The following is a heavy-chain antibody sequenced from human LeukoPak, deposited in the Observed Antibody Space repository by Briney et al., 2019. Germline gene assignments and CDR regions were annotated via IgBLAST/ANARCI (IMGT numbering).Heavy chain of an antibody. V-gene: IGHV3-9*01. CDR3: AKDINQWELLPRGNYYYYYGMDV. CDR2: ISWNSGNI. D-gene: IGHD1-26*01. Sequence: GGSLRLSCAASGFTFSSHWMHWVRQAPGKGLEWVSGISWNSGNIGYADSVKGRFTISRDNAKNSLYLQMNSLRTEDTALYYCAKDINQWELLPRGNYYYYYGMDVWGQGTTVTVSS. CDR1: GFTFSSHW. J-gene: IGHJ6*02.